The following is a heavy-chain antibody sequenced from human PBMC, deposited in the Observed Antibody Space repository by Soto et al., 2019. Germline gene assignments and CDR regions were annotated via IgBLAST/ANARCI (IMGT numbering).Heavy chain of an antibody. V-gene: IGHV4-59*01. D-gene: IGHD3-3*01. CDR1: GGSISSYY. J-gene: IGHJ6*02. Sequence: KPSETLSLTCTVSGGSISSYYWSWIRQSPGKGLEWIGYIYYSGSTNYNPSLKSRVTISVDTSKNQFSLKLSSVTAADTAVYYCARSKFSGVVTYYYYYGMDVWGQGTTVT. CDR2: IYYSGST. CDR3: ARSKFSGVVTYYYYYGMDV.